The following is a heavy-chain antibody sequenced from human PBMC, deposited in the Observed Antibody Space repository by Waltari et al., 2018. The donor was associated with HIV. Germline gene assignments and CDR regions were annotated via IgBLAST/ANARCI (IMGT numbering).Heavy chain of an antibody. Sequence: EVQLVESGGGLVQPGGSLRLSCAGSGFTFSNHEMTWVRQAPGKGLEWISYISAGGTKYYADSVKGRFSISRDNAKNSLYLQMNSLRAEDTAVYYCAKAVGDTSGRYWGGDVWGQGTTVTVSS. J-gene: IGHJ6*02. CDR3: AKAVGDTSGRYWGGDV. D-gene: IGHD6-19*01. V-gene: IGHV3-48*03. CDR1: GFTFSNHE. CDR2: ISAGGTK.